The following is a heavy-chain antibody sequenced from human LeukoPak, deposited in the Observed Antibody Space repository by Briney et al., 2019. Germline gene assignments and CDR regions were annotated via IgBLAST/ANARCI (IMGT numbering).Heavy chain of an antibody. CDR2: IYYSGST. CDR1: GGSISSYY. D-gene: IGHD6-19*01. J-gene: IGHJ4*02. Sequence: PSETLSLTCTVSGGSISSYYWSWIRQPPGKGREWIGYIYYSGSTNYNPSLKSRVTISVDTSKNQFSLKLSSVTAADTAVYYCARTRSGWRSIRPYYFDYWGQGTLVTVSS. V-gene: IGHV4-59*01. CDR3: ARTRSGWRSIRPYYFDY.